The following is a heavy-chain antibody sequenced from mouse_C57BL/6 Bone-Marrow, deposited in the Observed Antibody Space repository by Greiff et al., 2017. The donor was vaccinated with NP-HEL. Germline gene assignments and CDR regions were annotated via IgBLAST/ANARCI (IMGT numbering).Heavy chain of an antibody. Sequence: VQLQQSGAELVMPGASVKLSCKASGYTFTSYWMHWVKQRPGQGLEWIGEIDPSDSYTNYNQKFKGKSTLTVDKSSSTAYMQLSSRTSEDSAVYYCARSRRYRGFAYWGQGTLVTVSA. D-gene: IGHD1-1*01. CDR1: GYTFTSYW. V-gene: IGHV1-69*01. J-gene: IGHJ3*01. CDR2: IDPSDSYT. CDR3: ARSRRYRGFAY.